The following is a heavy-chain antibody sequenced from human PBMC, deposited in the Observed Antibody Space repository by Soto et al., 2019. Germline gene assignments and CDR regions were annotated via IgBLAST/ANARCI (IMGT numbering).Heavy chain of an antibody. J-gene: IGHJ5*02. CDR2: INHSGST. V-gene: IGHV4-34*01. CDR3: ASVIYGDYVSWFDP. D-gene: IGHD4-17*01. CDR1: GGSFSGYY. Sequence: SETLSLTRAVYGGSFSGYYRSWIRQPPGKGLEWIGEINHSGSTNYNPSLKSRVTISVDTSKNQFSLKLSSVTAADTAVYYCASVIYGDYVSWFDPWGQGTLVTVSS.